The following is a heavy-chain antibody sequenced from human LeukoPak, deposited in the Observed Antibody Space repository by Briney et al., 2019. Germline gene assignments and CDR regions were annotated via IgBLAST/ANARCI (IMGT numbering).Heavy chain of an antibody. CDR3: ASLPRLNYYGSGSYYRRGENPDY. J-gene: IGHJ4*02. D-gene: IGHD3-10*01. Sequence: SETLSLTCTVSGGSISSSSYYWSWIRQPPGKGLEWIGEINHSGSTNYNPSLKSRVTISVDTSKNQFSLKLSSVTAADTAVYYCASLPRLNYYGSGSYYRRGENPDYWGQGTLVTVSS. CDR2: INHSGST. V-gene: IGHV4-39*07. CDR1: GGSISSSSYY.